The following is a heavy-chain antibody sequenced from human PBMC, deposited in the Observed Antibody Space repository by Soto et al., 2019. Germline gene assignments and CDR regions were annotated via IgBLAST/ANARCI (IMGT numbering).Heavy chain of an antibody. CDR3: ARDRGYCANGVCFRYDY. J-gene: IGHJ4*02. D-gene: IGHD2-8*01. Sequence: GASVKVSCKASGYTFTSYGISWVRQAPGQGLEWMGWVSAYNGDTNYAQNFQGRVTMTTDTSTSTAYMDLRSLRSGDTATYYCARDRGYCANGVCFRYDYWGQGTLVTVSS. V-gene: IGHV1-18*01. CDR2: VSAYNGDT. CDR1: GYTFTSYG.